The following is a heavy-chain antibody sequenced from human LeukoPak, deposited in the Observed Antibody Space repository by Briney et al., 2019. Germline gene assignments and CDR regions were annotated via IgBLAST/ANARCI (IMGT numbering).Heavy chain of an antibody. CDR3: AKYLPLSATAAPERVGY. D-gene: IGHD6-13*01. CDR1: GFTFSSYA. J-gene: IGHJ4*02. CDR2: ISGSGGST. V-gene: IGHV3-23*01. Sequence: GGSLRLSCAASGFTFSSYAMSWVRQAPGKGLEWVSAISGSGGSTYYAHSVKGRFTISRDNSKNTLYLQMNSLRAEDTAVYSCAKYLPLSATAAPERVGYWGQGTLVTVSS.